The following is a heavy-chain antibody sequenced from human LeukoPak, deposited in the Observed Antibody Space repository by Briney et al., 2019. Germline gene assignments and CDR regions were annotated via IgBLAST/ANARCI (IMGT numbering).Heavy chain of an antibody. V-gene: IGHV1-18*01. Sequence: ASVKVSCKASGYTFTSYGISWVRQAPGQGLEWMGWISAYNGNTNYAQKLQGRVTMTTDTPTSTAYMELRSLRSDDTAVYYCARDGSPITMVRGVVYAQYDYWGQGTLVTVSS. CDR1: GYTFTSYG. D-gene: IGHD3-10*01. CDR3: ARDGSPITMVRGVVYAQYDY. J-gene: IGHJ4*02. CDR2: ISAYNGNT.